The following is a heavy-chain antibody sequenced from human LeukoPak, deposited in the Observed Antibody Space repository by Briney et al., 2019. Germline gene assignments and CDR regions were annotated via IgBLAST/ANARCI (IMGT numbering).Heavy chain of an antibody. CDR1: GVSISSYY. Sequence: SETLSLTCTVSGVSISSYYWSWIRQPPGKGLEWIGYIYYSGSTNYNPSLKSRVTISVDTSKNQFSLKLSSVTAADTAVYYCARDHYKGPAVAGTDYYYGMDVWGQGTTVTVSS. CDR3: ARDHYKGPAVAGTDYYYGMDV. D-gene: IGHD6-19*01. CDR2: IYYSGST. J-gene: IGHJ6*02. V-gene: IGHV4-59*01.